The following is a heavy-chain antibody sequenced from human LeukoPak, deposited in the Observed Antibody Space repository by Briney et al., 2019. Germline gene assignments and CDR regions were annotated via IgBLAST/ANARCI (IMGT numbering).Heavy chain of an antibody. CDR2: ISSSSSYI. CDR3: AKDRPTWPIDY. D-gene: IGHD5-12*01. CDR1: GFTFSSYS. Sequence: GGSLRLSCAASGFTFSSYSMNWVRQAPGKGLEWVSSISSSSSYIYYADSVKGRFTISRDNAKNSLYLQMNSLRAEDTAVYYCAKDRPTWPIDYWGQGTLVTVSS. J-gene: IGHJ4*02. V-gene: IGHV3-21*04.